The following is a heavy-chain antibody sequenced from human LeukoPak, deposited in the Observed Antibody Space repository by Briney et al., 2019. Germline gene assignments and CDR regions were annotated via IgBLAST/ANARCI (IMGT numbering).Heavy chain of an antibody. CDR1: GGSISSGGYY. CDR3: ARSSSWYYNWFDP. CDR2: IYHSGST. Sequence: SQTLSLPFTVSGGSISSGGYYWSWIRPHPGKGLEWIGYIYHSGSTYYNPSLKRRVTISVDTSKNQFSLKLSSVTAADTAVYYCARSSSWYYNWFDPWGQGTLVTVSS. J-gene: IGHJ5*02. D-gene: IGHD6-13*01. V-gene: IGHV4-31*03.